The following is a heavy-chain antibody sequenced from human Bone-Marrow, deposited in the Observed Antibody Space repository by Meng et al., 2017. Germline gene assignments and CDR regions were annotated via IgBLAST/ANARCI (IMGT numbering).Heavy chain of an antibody. CDR1: GYTFTGYH. J-gene: IGHJ4*02. V-gene: IGHV1-2*06. CDR3: ARDQAKMEGFDY. Sequence: QGQLVQSGAEVKKPGASVKVSCKASGYTFTGYHMHWVRQAPGQGLEWMGRINPNSGGTNYAQKFQGRVTMTGDTSISTAYMELSGLRSDDTAMYYCARDQAKMEGFDYWGQGTLVTVSS. CDR2: INPNSGGT. D-gene: IGHD5-24*01.